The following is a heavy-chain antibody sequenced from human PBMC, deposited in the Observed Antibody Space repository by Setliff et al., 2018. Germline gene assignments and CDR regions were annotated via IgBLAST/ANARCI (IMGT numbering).Heavy chain of an antibody. V-gene: IGHV3-74*01. CDR2: INGDGSSA. CDR1: GPMFSRYW. Sequence: PGGSLSLSCVVSGPMFSRYWIHWVRQSPGKGLVWVARINGDGSSASYADSVEGRFTISRDNAKNTVYLQMNSLGVDDTAVYYCARDWGAAGSTNAFDIWGQGTMVTVSS. CDR3: ARDWGAAGSTNAFDI. D-gene: IGHD6-25*01. J-gene: IGHJ3*02.